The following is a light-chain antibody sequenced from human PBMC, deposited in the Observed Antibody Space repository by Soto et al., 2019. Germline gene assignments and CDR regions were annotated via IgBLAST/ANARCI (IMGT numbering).Light chain of an antibody. CDR2: ANY. CDR3: GKWDSSLRTV. CDR1: FSKIGNND. V-gene: IGLV1-51*01. J-gene: IGLJ2*01. Sequence: QSVLTQPPSVSAAPGQKVTISCSGSFSKIGNNDVSWYHQFPGTAPKLLIYANYNRPSGIPDRFSGSKSGTSATLGISGRQTCDEADYYYGKWDSSLRTVFGGGIKLTVL.